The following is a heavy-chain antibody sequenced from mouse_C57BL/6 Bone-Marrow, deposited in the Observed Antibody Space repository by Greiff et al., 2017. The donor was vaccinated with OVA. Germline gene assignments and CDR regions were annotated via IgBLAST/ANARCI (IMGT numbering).Heavy chain of an antibody. J-gene: IGHJ2*01. Sequence: VQLQQSGAELVMPGASVKLSCKASGYTFTSYWMHWVKQRPGQGLEWIGEIDPSDSYTNYNQKFKGKSTLTVDKSSSTAYMQLSSLTSEDSAVYYCAFTTVYYYDDWGQGTTLTVSS. CDR1: GYTFTSYW. CDR2: IDPSDSYT. V-gene: IGHV1-69*01. D-gene: IGHD1-1*01. CDR3: AFTTVYYYDD.